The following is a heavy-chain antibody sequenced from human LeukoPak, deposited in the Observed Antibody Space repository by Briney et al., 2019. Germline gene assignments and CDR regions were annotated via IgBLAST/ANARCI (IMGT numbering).Heavy chain of an antibody. V-gene: IGHV3-66*01. CDR2: IYSGGST. Sequence: GGSLRLSCVVSGFTVSSNYMSWVRQAPGKGLEWVSVIYSGGSTYYADSVKGRFTISRDNSKNTLYLQMNSLRAEDTAVYYCAKLTTVVTNLDYWGQGTLVTVSS. J-gene: IGHJ4*02. CDR1: GFTVSSNY. D-gene: IGHD4-23*01. CDR3: AKLTTVVTNLDY.